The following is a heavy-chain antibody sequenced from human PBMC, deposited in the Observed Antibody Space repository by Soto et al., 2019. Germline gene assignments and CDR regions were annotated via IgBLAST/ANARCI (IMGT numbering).Heavy chain of an antibody. CDR3: ARGPTSWYGYDY. Sequence: EVQLVESGGGLVQPGVSLILTCAASGFTFSSSWMHWVRQPPGKGLVWVSRIKSDGSTTNYADSVKGRFTISRDNAKNKLYLQMNNLRAEHTGVYYCARGPTSWYGYDYCGQGTLVTVST. D-gene: IGHD6-13*01. J-gene: IGHJ4*02. CDR2: IKSDGSTT. CDR1: GFTFSSSW. V-gene: IGHV3-74*01.